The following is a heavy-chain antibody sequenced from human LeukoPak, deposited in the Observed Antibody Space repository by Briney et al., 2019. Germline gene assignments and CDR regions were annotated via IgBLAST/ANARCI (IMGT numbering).Heavy chain of an antibody. J-gene: IGHJ4*02. D-gene: IGHD1-26*01. CDR3: AKTGAGRTDY. CDR1: GFTFDDYA. V-gene: IGHV3-7*03. Sequence: PGRSLRLSCAASGFTFDDYAMHWVRQAPGKGLEWVANIKQDGSEKYYVDSVKGRFTISRDNSKNTLYLQMNSLRAEDTAVYYCAKTGAGRTDYWGQGSLVTVSS. CDR2: IKQDGSEK.